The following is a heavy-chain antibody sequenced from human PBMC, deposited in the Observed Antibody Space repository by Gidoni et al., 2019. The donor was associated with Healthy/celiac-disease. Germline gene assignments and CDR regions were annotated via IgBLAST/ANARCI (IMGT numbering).Heavy chain of an antibody. Sequence: EVQLFESGRGLVKPGGSLRLSCPAPGFTLSRYAMSWVRLAPGKGLEWVSAISGSGGSTYYADSVKGRFTISRDNSKNTLYLQMNSLRAEDTAVYYCAKCSGGSCYLSYFDYWGQGTLVTVSS. CDR2: ISGSGGST. CDR1: GFTLSRYA. V-gene: IGHV3-23*01. D-gene: IGHD2-15*01. J-gene: IGHJ4*02. CDR3: AKCSGGSCYLSYFDY.